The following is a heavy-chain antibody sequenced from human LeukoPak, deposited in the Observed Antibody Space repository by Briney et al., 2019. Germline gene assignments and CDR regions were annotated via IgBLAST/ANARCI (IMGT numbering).Heavy chain of an antibody. Sequence: SQTLSLTCAVSGGSISSGGYSWSWIRQPPGKGLEWIGYIYHSGCTYYNPSLKSRVTISVDRSKNQFSLKLSSVTAADTAVYYCAREVEQQLVFDYWGQGTLVTVSS. CDR3: AREVEQQLVFDY. J-gene: IGHJ4*02. CDR1: GGSISSGGYS. V-gene: IGHV4-30-2*01. D-gene: IGHD6-13*01. CDR2: IYHSGCT.